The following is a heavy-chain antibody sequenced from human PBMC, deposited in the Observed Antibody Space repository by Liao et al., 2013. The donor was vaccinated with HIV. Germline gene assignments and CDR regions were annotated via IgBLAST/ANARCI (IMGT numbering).Heavy chain of an antibody. V-gene: IGHV4-4*07. CDR1: GGSISSYY. D-gene: IGHD2-15*01. Sequence: QVQLQESGPGLVKPSETLSLTCTVSGGSISSYYWSWIRQPAGKGLEWIGRIYSSGSANYNPSLKSRVTMSVDTSKNQFSLKLSSVTAADTAVYYCARGSDIVLVVAATRENNWFDPWGQGTLVTVSS. CDR3: ARGSDIVLVVAATRENNWFDP. J-gene: IGHJ5*02. CDR2: IYSSGSA.